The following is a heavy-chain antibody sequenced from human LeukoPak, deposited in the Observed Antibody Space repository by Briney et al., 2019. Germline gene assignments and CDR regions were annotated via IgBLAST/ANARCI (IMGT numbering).Heavy chain of an antibody. D-gene: IGHD3-22*01. CDR2: IYYSGST. V-gene: IGHV4-39*07. J-gene: IGHJ4*02. Sequence: SETLSLTCTVSGGSISSSSYYWGWIRQPPGKGLEWIGSIYYSGSTYYNPSLKSRVTISVDTSKNQFSLKLSSVTAADTAVYYCARGREVVVIITHYYFDYWGQRTLVTVSS. CDR3: ARGREVVVIITHYYFDY. CDR1: GGSISSSSYY.